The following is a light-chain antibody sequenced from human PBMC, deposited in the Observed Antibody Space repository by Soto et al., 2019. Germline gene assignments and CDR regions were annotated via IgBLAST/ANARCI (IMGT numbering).Light chain of an antibody. CDR2: DVS. J-gene: IGLJ1*01. CDR1: SSDVGGYNS. V-gene: IGLV2-14*01. Sequence: QSALSQPASVSGSPGQSITISCTGTSSDVGGYNSVSWYQQHPGRAPKLMIYDVSGRPSGVSNRFSGSKSGNTASLTISGLQAEDEADYYCSSYTSSTTLVFGTGTKLTV. CDR3: SSYTSSTTLV.